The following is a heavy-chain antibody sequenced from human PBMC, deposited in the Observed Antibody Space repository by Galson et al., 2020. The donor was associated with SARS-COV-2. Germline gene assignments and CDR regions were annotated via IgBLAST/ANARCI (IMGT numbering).Heavy chain of an antibody. Sequence: SETLSLTCTVSGYSISSGYYWGCIRQPPGKGLEWIWTIYHSGSTYHNPPLKSRVTISVDTSRNQFSLKVSSVTAADTAVYYCARDLLTGYFDYWGQGTLVTVSS. J-gene: IGHJ4*02. CDR2: IYHSGST. CDR1: GYSISSGYY. CDR3: ARDLLTGYFDY. D-gene: IGHD1-20*01. V-gene: IGHV4-38-2*02.